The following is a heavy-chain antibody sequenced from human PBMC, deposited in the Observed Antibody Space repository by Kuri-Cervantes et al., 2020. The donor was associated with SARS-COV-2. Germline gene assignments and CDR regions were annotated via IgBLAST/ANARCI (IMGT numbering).Heavy chain of an antibody. CDR1: GGSISSSSYY. V-gene: IGHV4-39*01. Sequence: SETLSLTCTVSGGSISSSSYYWGWIRQPPGKGLEWIGSIYYSGSTYYNPSLKSRVTISVDTSKNQFSLKLSSVTAADTAVYYRATSGYYDFWSGYYFDYWGQGTLVTVSS. CDR3: ATSGYYDFWSGYYFDY. J-gene: IGHJ4*02. CDR2: IYYSGST. D-gene: IGHD3-3*01.